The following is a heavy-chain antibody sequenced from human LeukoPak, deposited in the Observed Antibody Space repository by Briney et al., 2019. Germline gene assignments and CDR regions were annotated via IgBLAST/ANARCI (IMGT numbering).Heavy chain of an antibody. CDR2: IYYSGST. CDR1: GGSISSYY. J-gene: IGHJ3*02. D-gene: IGHD3-10*01. Sequence: SETLSLTCTVSGGSISSYYWGWIRQPPGKGLEWIGYIYYSGSTNYNPSLKSRVTISVDTSKNQFSLKLSSVTAADTAVYYCARVVGYYGSGRLNDAFDIWGQGTMVTVSS. CDR3: ARVVGYYGSGRLNDAFDI. V-gene: IGHV4-59*01.